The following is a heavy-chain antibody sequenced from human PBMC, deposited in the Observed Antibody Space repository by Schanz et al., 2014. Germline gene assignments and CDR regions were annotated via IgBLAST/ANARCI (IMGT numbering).Heavy chain of an antibody. CDR3: AKYRGYYRVSGSYRELEY. D-gene: IGHD3-10*01. V-gene: IGHV3-23*01. CDR1: GFTFSSYA. Sequence: DVQLLESGGGLVQPGGSLRLSCAASGFTFSSYAMSWVRQAPGKGLEWVSAISGSGGSTYYADSVKGRFTISRDNSKNTLYLQMNSLRAEDTAVYYCAKYRGYYRVSGSYRELEYWGQGTLVNVSS. J-gene: IGHJ4*02. CDR2: ISGSGGST.